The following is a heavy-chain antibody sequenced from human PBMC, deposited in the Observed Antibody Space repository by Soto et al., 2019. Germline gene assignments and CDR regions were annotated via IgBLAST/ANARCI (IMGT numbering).Heavy chain of an antibody. V-gene: IGHV4-31*03. Sequence: QVQLRESGPGLVKPSQTLSLTCTVSGGSINSGGYYWNCIRQHPGKGLEWIGYMYYSGSTNYNPFLRSRVIIAADRSENHCSLKLSAVTAADTAVDWWARGYRQSGYSSSWVFDYWGQGTLVNVSS. CDR1: GGSINSGGYY. CDR3: ARGYRQSGYSSSWVFDY. D-gene: IGHD6-13*01. J-gene: IGHJ4*02. CDR2: MYYSGST.